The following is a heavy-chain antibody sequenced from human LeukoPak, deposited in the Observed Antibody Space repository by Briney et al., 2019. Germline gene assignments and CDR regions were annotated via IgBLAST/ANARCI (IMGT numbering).Heavy chain of an antibody. J-gene: IGHJ3*01. CDR3: AKAGVRYSDSSALYAFDF. CDR1: GFTFSSYW. Sequence: PGGSLRLSCAASGFTFSSYWMSWVRQAPGKGLEWIGTLYYSGSTYYSASLKSRVTMSGDTSRNQFSLRLSSVNAADTAVYYCAKAGVRYSDSSALYAFDFWGPGTMVTVSS. CDR2: LYYSGST. V-gene: IGHV4-59*04. D-gene: IGHD3-22*01.